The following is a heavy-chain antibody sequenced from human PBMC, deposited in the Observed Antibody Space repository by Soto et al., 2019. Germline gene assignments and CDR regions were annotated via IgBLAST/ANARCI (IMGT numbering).Heavy chain of an antibody. Sequence: LFLTCAVSGXSVSSSDFYLTWIRQPPVQPLEWIGYVYSTGTTNYSPSLKTRVDMSVDTSENQFSLKVRSVTAADAAVYFCARVSNIVARKDGKSAYFYAMDVWGPGTTVTVSS. J-gene: IGHJ6*02. CDR3: ARVSNIVARKDGKSAYFYAMDV. V-gene: IGHV4-61*08. D-gene: IGHD3-16*02. CDR2: VYSTGTT. CDR1: GXSVSSSDFY.